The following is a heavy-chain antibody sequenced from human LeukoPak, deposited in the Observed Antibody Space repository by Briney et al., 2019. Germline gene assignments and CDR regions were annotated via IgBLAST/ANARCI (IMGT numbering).Heavy chain of an antibody. V-gene: IGHV3-53*01. D-gene: IGHD3-3*01. CDR2: IYSGGST. CDR1: GFTVSSNY. J-gene: IGHJ6*03. CDR3: AKDRSSRYDFWSGSFSHYYYYYMDV. Sequence: GGSLRLSCAASGFTVSSNYMSWVRQAPGKGLEWVSVIYSGGSTYYADSVKGRFSISIDNSKNTLYLQMNSLRAEDTAVYYCAKDRSSRYDFWSGSFSHYYYYYMDVWGKGTTVTVSS.